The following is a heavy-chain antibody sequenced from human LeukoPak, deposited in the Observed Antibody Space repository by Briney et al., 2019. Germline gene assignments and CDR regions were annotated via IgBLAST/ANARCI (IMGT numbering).Heavy chain of an antibody. V-gene: IGHV3-15*01. Sequence: GGSLRLSCAASGFTFSNAWMSWARQAPGKGLEWVGRIKSKTDGGTTDYAAPVKGRFTISRDDSKNTLYLQMNSLKTEDTAVYYCTTPPGNYYAWAYFQHWGQGTLVTVSS. CDR1: GFTFSNAW. J-gene: IGHJ1*01. CDR3: TTPPGNYYAWAYFQH. CDR2: IKSKTDGGTT. D-gene: IGHD1-26*01.